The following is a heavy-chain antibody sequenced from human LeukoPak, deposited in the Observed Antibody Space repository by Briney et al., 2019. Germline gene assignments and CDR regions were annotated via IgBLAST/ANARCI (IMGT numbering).Heavy chain of an antibody. CDR3: ARDFRYSSSWYHY. V-gene: IGHV1-18*01. D-gene: IGHD6-13*01. CDR1: GYTFTSYG. CDR2: ISAYNGNT. Sequence: ASVKVSCKASGYTFTSYGMSWVRQAPGQGLEWMGWISAYNGNTNYAQKLQGRVTMNKDTSTRTAYMELRSLRSDDTAVYYCARDFRYSSSWYHYWGQGTLVTVSS. J-gene: IGHJ4*02.